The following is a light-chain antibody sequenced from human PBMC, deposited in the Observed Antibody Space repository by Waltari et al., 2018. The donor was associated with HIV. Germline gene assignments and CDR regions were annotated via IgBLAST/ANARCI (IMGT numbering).Light chain of an antibody. V-gene: IGKV1-12*01. Sequence: DIQMTQSPSSVCACVGDRVTITCRASQHLSSWLAWYQQKPGRAPKLLIYAASTLQTGVPPRFSGSGFGTDFSLTISSLQPEDFATYYCQQSNSFPYTFGQGTKLEV. J-gene: IGKJ2*01. CDR2: AAS. CDR1: QHLSSW. CDR3: QQSNSFPYT.